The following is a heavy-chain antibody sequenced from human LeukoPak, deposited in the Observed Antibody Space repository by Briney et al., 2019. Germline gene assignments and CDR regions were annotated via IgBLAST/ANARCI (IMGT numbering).Heavy chain of an antibody. J-gene: IGHJ3*02. CDR1: GYTFTGYS. Sequence: GASVKVSCKASGYTFTGYSMHWVRQAPGQGLEWMGWINPSSGGTNYAQKFQDRVTMTRDTSINTSYMELRRLRSDDTAVYYCARGGVVVLGVMDIWGQGTVVTASS. D-gene: IGHD2-21*01. CDR3: ARGGVVVLGVMDI. V-gene: IGHV1-2*02. CDR2: INPSSGGT.